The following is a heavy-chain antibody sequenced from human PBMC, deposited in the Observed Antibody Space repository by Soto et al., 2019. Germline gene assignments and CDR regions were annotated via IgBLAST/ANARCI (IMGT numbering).Heavy chain of an antibody. CDR1: CGSISRGGYY. Sequence: TLSLTCTVSCGSISRGGYYWSWIRQHPGKGLEWIGYIYYSGSTYYNPSLKNRVTMSVDTSKNQFSLKLSSVTAADTAVYYCARGFRDFGCGYYDGVVRWFASWGQGTLVPVSS. J-gene: IGHJ5*01. V-gene: IGHV4-31*03. CDR3: ARGFRDFGCGYYDGVVRWFAS. CDR2: IYYSGST. D-gene: IGHD3-3*01.